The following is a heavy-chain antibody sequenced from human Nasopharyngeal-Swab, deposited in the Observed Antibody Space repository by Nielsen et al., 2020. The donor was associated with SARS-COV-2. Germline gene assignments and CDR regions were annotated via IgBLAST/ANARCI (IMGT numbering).Heavy chain of an antibody. V-gene: IGHV3-74*01. CDR2: INSDGSTT. CDR1: GFTFSSYW. Sequence: GESLKISCAASGFTFSSYWMHWVRQAPGKGLVWVSRINSDGSTTSYADSVKGRFTISRDNAKNTLYLQMNSLRAEDTAVYYCARGGDPYYYYYYMDVWGKGTTVTVPS. J-gene: IGHJ6*03. D-gene: IGHD3-16*01. CDR3: ARGGDPYYYYYYMDV.